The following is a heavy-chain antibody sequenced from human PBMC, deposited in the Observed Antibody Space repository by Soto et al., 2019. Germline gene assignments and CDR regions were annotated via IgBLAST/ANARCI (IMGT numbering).Heavy chain of an antibody. CDR3: AKPYGGWSGLGGSDYFVY. J-gene: IGHJ4*02. CDR1: GFTFISYG. D-gene: IGHD3-3*01. V-gene: IGHV3-23*01. CDR2: TSGSGGST. Sequence: EVQLLESGGGLVQPGGSLRLSCAVSGFTFISYGMSWVRQAPGKGLEWVAATSGSGGSTYYADSVKGRFTITRDNSKNTLNLQMTSLRAEDTAVYYCAKPYGGWSGLGGSDYFVYWGQGTLVTVSP.